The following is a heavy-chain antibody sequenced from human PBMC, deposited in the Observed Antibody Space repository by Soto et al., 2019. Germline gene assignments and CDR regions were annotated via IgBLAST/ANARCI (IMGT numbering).Heavy chain of an antibody. CDR1: GFTVSSNY. CDR2: IYSGGST. CDR3: AKDMTGYSAYYYGMDV. J-gene: IGHJ6*02. D-gene: IGHD3-9*01. Sequence: EVQLVESGGGLIQPGGSLRLSCAASGFTVSSNYMSWVRQAPGKGLEWVSVIYSGGSTYYADSVKGRFTISRDNAKNSLYLQMNSLRAEDTALYYCAKDMTGYSAYYYGMDVWGQGTTVTVSS. V-gene: IGHV3-53*01.